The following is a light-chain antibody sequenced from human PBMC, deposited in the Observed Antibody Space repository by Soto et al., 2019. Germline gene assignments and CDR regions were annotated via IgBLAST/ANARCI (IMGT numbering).Light chain of an antibody. CDR1: QSISFW. CDR3: QQDNTYSPT. V-gene: IGKV1-5*01. Sequence: DIQMTQSPSTLSAFVGDRVTITCRASQSISFWLAWYQQKPGKAPKLLIYDASSLEIGVPSRFSGSGSGTEFTLTISSLQPDDFATYYCQQDNTYSPTFGQGTEVEIK. CDR2: DAS. J-gene: IGKJ1*01.